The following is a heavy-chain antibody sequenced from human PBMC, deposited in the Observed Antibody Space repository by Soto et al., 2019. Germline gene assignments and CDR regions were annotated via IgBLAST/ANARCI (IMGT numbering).Heavy chain of an antibody. CDR2: IYHSGST. V-gene: IGHV4-30-2*01. Sequence: PSEPLRLTCTVSGGNISNGCYSWSWNRQPPGKGLEWIGYIYHSGSTYYNPSLKSRVTISVDRSKNQFSLKLSSVTAADTAVYYCARGMTTVTTLDYWGQGTLVTVSS. J-gene: IGHJ4*02. D-gene: IGHD4-4*01. CDR1: GGNISNGCYS. CDR3: ARGMTTVTTLDY.